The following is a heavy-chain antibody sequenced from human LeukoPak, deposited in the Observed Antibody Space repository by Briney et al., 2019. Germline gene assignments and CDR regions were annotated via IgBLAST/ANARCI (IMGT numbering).Heavy chain of an antibody. CDR3: ARARGITMIEEFDY. D-gene: IGHD3-22*01. J-gene: IGHJ4*02. Sequence: SVKVSCKASGGTFSSYAISWVRQSPGQGLEWMGGIIPIFGTANYAQKFQGRVTITADKSTSTAYMELSSLRSEDTAVYYCARARGITMIEEFDYWGQGTLVTVPS. V-gene: IGHV1-69*06. CDR2: IIPIFGTA. CDR1: GGTFSSYA.